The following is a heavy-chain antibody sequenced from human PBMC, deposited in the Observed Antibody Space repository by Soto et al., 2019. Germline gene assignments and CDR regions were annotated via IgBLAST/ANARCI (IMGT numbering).Heavy chain of an antibody. CDR2: MNPNSGNT. CDR1: GYTFGNND. J-gene: IGHJ6*02. CDR3: ARDQAHYDILTGYYPDGMDV. Sequence: ASVKVSCKASGYTFGNNDISWVRQATGQGLEWMGWMNPNSGNTGYAQKFQGRVTMTRDTSTSTVYMELSSLRSEDTAVYYCARDQAHYDILTGYYPDGMDVWGQGTTVTVSS. V-gene: IGHV1-8*01. D-gene: IGHD3-9*01.